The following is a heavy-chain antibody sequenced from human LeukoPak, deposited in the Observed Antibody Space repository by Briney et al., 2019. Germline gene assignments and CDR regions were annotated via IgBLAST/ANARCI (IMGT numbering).Heavy chain of an antibody. D-gene: IGHD3-22*01. Sequence: GASVKVSCKASGYTFTSYYMHWVRQAPGQGLEWMGIINPSGGSTSYAQKFQGRVTMTRGTSTSTVYMELSSLRSEDTAVYYCARDSSHSSGPRGGFDPWGQGTLVTVSS. CDR1: GYTFTSYY. J-gene: IGHJ5*02. V-gene: IGHV1-46*01. CDR2: INPSGGST. CDR3: ARDSSHSSGPRGGFDP.